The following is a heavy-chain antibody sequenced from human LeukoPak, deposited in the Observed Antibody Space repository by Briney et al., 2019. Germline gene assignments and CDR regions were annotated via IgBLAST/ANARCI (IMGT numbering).Heavy chain of an antibody. D-gene: IGHD1-7*01. V-gene: IGHV1-46*03. CDR2: INPSGGST. J-gene: IGHJ4*02. CDR1: GYTFINYY. CDR3: ARGSTGTTFDY. Sequence: ASVKLSCKASGYTFINYYMHWVRQAPGQGLEWMGIINPSGGSTSYAQNFQGRVTMTRDTSTSTVYMDLSSLRSEDTAVYYCARGSTGTTFDYWGQGTLVTVSS.